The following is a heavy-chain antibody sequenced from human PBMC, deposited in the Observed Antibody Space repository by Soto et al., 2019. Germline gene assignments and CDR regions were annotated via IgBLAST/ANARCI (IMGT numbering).Heavy chain of an antibody. Sequence: PGGSLRLSCAASGFNFSSYAMSWVRQAPGKGLEWVSAISGSGGSTYYADSVKVRFTISRDNSKNTLYLQMNSLRAEDTAVYYCARGRTTVVTFDYWGQGTLVTVSS. CDR2: ISGSGGST. V-gene: IGHV3-23*01. CDR1: GFNFSSYA. D-gene: IGHD4-17*01. J-gene: IGHJ4*02. CDR3: ARGRTTVVTFDY.